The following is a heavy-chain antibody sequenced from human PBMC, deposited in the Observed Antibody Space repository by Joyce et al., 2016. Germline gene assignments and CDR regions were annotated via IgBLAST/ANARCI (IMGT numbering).Heavy chain of an antibody. D-gene: IGHD3-16*01. V-gene: IGHV4-61*08. CDR2: ISYIGNT. CDR1: GGSVSRPGDF. Sequence: QVQLQESGPGLVKASGTLSLTCTVSGGSVSRPGDFWSWFRQSPATGLEWIGKISYIGNTNYNSSFKSRVTISIDSSKNQFSLRLNSVTSADTAVYYCARVCCFGRFDPWGQGTLVSVSS. CDR3: ARVCCFGRFDP. J-gene: IGHJ5*02.